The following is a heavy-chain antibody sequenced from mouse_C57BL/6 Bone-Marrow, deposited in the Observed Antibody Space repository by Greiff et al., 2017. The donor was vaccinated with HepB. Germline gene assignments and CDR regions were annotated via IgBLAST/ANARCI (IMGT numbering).Heavy chain of an antibody. Sequence: SFNFSFNSSFYTFTSYLMHWVKHRPVQCLEWIGVIDPSDSYTNYNQKFKGKATLTVDTSSSTAYMQLSSLTSEDSAVYYCARRHYGSSYYAMDYWGQGTSVTVSS. V-gene: IGHV1-59*01. D-gene: IGHD1-1*01. CDR1: FYTFTSYL. J-gene: IGHJ4*01. CDR2: IDPSDSYT. CDR3: ARRHYGSSYYAMDY.